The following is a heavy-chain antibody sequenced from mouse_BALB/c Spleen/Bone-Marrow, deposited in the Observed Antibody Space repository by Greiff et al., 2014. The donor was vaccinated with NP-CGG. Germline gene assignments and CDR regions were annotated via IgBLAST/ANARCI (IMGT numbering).Heavy chain of an antibody. V-gene: IGHV1-25*01. CDR3: AILYSNYAWFAY. D-gene: IGHD2-5*01. Sequence: VQLKQSGPELVKPGASVKISCKASGYSFTGYSMNWVKQSPGQNLEWIGLINPYNGGTNYNQKFKGKATLTVDKSSSTAYMQLHSLTSEDSAVDYGAILYSNYAWFAYWGQGTLVTVSA. CDR1: GYSFTGYS. CDR2: INPYNGGT. J-gene: IGHJ3*01.